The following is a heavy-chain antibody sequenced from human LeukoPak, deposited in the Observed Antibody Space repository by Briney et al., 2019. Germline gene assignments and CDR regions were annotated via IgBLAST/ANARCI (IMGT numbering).Heavy chain of an antibody. D-gene: IGHD2-21*01. CDR1: GFTFDDYA. CDR2: ISWDGGST. J-gene: IGHJ4*02. CDR3: AKDGVAITGYFDY. Sequence: GGSLRLSCAASGFTFDDYAMYWVRQAPGKGLEWVSLISWDGGSTSYADSVKGRFTISRDNSKNSLYLQLNSLRAEDTAFYYCAKDGVAITGYFDYWGQGTLVTVSS. V-gene: IGHV3-43D*03.